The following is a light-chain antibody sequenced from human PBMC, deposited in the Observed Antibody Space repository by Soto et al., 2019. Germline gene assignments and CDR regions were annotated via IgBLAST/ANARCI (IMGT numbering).Light chain of an antibody. V-gene: IGKV3-20*01. Sequence: IVLTQSQCTLYLSTGDTATLSCRASQRVSSSYLAWYQQKPGQPHRILIYDASSRATGIPDRFSGSGSGTDFPLSISSLESEDFAVNYCQKYGSSPCTFGQGTKLEIK. CDR2: DAS. J-gene: IGKJ2*02. CDR1: QRVSSSY. CDR3: QKYGSSPCT.